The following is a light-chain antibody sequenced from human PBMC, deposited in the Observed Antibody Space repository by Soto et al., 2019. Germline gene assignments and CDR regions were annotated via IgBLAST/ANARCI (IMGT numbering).Light chain of an antibody. CDR1: SSNIGSNY. CDR2: RNN. CDR3: AAWDDSLGGVV. V-gene: IGLV1-47*01. J-gene: IGLJ2*01. Sequence: QSVLTQPPSASGTPGQRVTISGSESSSNIGSNYVFWYQHLPRTAPKLLIYRNNQRPSGVPDRFSGSKSGTSASLAISGLRSEGETDYYCAAWDDSLGGVVFGGGTKLTVL.